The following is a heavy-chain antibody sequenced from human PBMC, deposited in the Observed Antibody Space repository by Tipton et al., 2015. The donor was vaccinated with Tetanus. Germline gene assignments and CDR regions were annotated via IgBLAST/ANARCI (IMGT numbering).Heavy chain of an antibody. Sequence: SLRLSCAAPGFIFSSYTMHWVRQAPGKGLEWVAVTSPDGHTEYYADSVKGRFIISRDNSKSTLYLQMNSLRPEDTAIYYCVRELRSYRQDSASVYTAAWGQGT. CDR1: GFIFSSYT. D-gene: IGHD2-2*02. J-gene: IGHJ4*03. V-gene: IGHV3-30-3*01. CDR3: VRELRSYRQDSASVYTAA. CDR2: TSPDGHTE.